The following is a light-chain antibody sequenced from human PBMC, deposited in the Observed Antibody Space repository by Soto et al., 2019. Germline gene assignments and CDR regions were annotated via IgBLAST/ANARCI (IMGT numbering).Light chain of an antibody. V-gene: IGLV2-14*03. J-gene: IGLJ1*01. Sequence: QSVLTQPASVSESPGQSITISCTGTGSDIDSYNYVSWYQHHPGKVPKFIIYDVTNRPSGVSDRFSGSKSGNTASLTISGLQAEDEADYYCNSYTSASTYVFGTGTKVTVL. CDR3: NSYTSASTYV. CDR2: DVT. CDR1: GSDIDSYNY.